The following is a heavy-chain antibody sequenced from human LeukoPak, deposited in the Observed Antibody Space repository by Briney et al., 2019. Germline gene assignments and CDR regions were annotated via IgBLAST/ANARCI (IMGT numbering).Heavy chain of an antibody. Sequence: AGGSLRLSCAASGFTFSSYAMSWVRQAPGKGLEWVSAISGSGGSTYYADSVKGRFTISRDNSKNTLYLQMNSLRAEDTAIYYCAKVNRLVVVAATPYWGQGTLVTVSS. CDR1: GFTFSSYA. J-gene: IGHJ4*02. D-gene: IGHD2-15*01. V-gene: IGHV3-23*01. CDR3: AKVNRLVVVAATPY. CDR2: ISGSGGST.